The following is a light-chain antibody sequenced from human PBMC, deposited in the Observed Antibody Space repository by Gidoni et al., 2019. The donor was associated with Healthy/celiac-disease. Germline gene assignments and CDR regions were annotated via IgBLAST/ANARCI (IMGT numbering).Light chain of an antibody. Sequence: EIVFTQSPGTLSLSPGERATLSCRASQSVSSSYLTWYQQKPGQAPRLLIYGASSRATGIPDRFSGSGSGTDITLTISGLEAGDFAVYYCQQYGSSRITFGQGTRLEIK. CDR1: QSVSSSY. CDR2: GAS. V-gene: IGKV3-20*01. CDR3: QQYGSSRIT. J-gene: IGKJ5*01.